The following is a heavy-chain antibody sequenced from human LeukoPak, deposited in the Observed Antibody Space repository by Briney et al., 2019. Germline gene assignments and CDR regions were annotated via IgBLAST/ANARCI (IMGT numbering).Heavy chain of an antibody. CDR3: ARDSTTDAFDI. CDR2: ISGTSSYI. CDR1: GFTFSNYN. V-gene: IGHV3-21*01. D-gene: IGHD4-11*01. Sequence: PGGSLRLSCAASGFTFSNYNMNWVRQAPGKGLEWVSSISGTSSYIYYADSVKGRFTISRDNAKNSLYLQMNSLRAEDTAAYYCARDSTTDAFDIWGQGTMVTVSS. J-gene: IGHJ3*02.